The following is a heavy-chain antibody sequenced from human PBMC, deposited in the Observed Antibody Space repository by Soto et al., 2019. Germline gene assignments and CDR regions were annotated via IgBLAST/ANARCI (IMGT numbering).Heavy chain of an antibody. CDR3: AKDSENYYGSGSTHAFYYFDY. V-gene: IGHV3-23*01. Sequence: GGSLRLSCAASGFTFSSYAMSWVRQAPGKGLEWVSAISGSGGSTYYADSVKGRFTISRDNSKNTLYLQMNSLRAEDTAVYYCAKDSENYYGSGSTHAFYYFDYWGQGTLVTVSS. CDR2: ISGSGGST. J-gene: IGHJ4*02. CDR1: GFTFSSYA. D-gene: IGHD3-10*01.